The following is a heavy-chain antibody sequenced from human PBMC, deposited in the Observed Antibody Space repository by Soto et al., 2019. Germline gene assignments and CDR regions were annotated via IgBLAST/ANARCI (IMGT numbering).Heavy chain of an antibody. CDR1: GGSFSGYY. CDR3: ARRVRIAAAGSYYYYYMDV. V-gene: IGHV4-34*01. Sequence: QVQLQQWGAGLLKPSETLSLTCAVYGGSFSGYYWSWIRQPPGKGLEWIGEINHSGSTNYNPSLKSRVTISVDTSKNQFSLKLSSVTAADTAVYYCARRVRIAAAGSYYYYYMDVWDKGTTVTVSS. D-gene: IGHD6-13*01. CDR2: INHSGST. J-gene: IGHJ6*03.